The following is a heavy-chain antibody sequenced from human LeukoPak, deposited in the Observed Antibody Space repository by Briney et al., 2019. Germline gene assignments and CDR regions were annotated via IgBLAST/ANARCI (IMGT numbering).Heavy chain of an antibody. CDR1: GGSISSYY. V-gene: IGHV4-4*07. CDR2: IYTSGST. Sequence: PSETLSLTCTVSGGSISSYYWSWIRQPAGKGLEWIGRIYTSGSTNYNPSLKSRVTMSVDTSKNQFSLKLSSVTAADTAVYYCARDRPLGYCSGGICYPRSGGAFDIWGQGTMVTVSS. CDR3: ARDRPLGYCSGGICYPRSGGAFDI. D-gene: IGHD2-15*01. J-gene: IGHJ3*02.